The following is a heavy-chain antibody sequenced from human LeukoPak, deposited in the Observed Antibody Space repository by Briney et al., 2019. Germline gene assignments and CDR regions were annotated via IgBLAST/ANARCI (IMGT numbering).Heavy chain of an antibody. CDR3: ARGPRKRYSDWLLFSGSFEY. D-gene: IGHD3-9*01. Sequence: ASVKVSCKASGYTFTGYYIHWVRQAPGQGLEWMGWINPNSGGTNYAQNFQGRVTLTRDTSVSTAYMELRWLRSDDRAVYYCARGPRKRYSDWLLFSGSFEYWGQGTPVTVSS. J-gene: IGHJ4*02. CDR2: INPNSGGT. CDR1: GYTFTGYY. V-gene: IGHV1-2*02.